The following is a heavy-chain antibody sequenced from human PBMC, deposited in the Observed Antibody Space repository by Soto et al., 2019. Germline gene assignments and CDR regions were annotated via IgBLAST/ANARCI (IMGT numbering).Heavy chain of an antibody. CDR3: AAGGGLPRYY. CDR1: GGSISSGGYY. J-gene: IGHJ4*02. CDR2: IYHSGST. Sequence: QLQLQESGSGLVKPSQTLSLTCAVSGGSISSGGYYWSWIRQPPGKGLEWIGYIYHSGSTYYNPSLKSRVTISVDRSKNQFSLKLSSVTDADTAVYYCAAGGGLPRYYWGQGTLVTVSS. D-gene: IGHD5-12*01. V-gene: IGHV4-30-2*01.